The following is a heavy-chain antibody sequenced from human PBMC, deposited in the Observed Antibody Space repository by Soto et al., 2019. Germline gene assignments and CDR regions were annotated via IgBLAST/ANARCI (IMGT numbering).Heavy chain of an antibody. CDR1: GDGVSSNSAA. CDR2: TYYRSKWYN. Sequence: PSQTLSLTCAISGDGVSSNSAAWNWIRQSPSRGLEWLGRTYYRSKWYNDYAVSVKSRITINPDTSKNQFSLQLNSVTPEVTAVYYCAREIVVVPAAYNWFDPWGQGTLVTVSS. D-gene: IGHD2-2*01. J-gene: IGHJ5*02. CDR3: AREIVVVPAAYNWFDP. V-gene: IGHV6-1*01.